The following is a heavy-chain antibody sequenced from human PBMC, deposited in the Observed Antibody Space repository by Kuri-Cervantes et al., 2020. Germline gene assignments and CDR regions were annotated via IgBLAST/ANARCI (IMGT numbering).Heavy chain of an antibody. CDR3: ARDKQSESTEGSHLDN. CDR2: VKEDGSER. CDR1: GFTFSTYC. J-gene: IGHJ4*02. Sequence: GESLRLSCAASGFTFSTYCMSWVRQAPGQGLEWVVNVKEDGSERYYVDSVKGRFNICRDNAKNSLYLQIDSLRSEETAVYYCARDKQSESTEGSHLDNWGQGTPVTVSS. D-gene: IGHD1-26*01. V-gene: IGHV3-7*01.